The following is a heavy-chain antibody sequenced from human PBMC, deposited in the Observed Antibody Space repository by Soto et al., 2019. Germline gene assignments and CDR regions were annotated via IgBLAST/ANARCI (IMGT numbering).Heavy chain of an antibody. V-gene: IGHV3-23*01. D-gene: IGHD2-2*01. J-gene: IGHJ6*02. CDR3: AKSLSTAVKYGLEV. Sequence: PGGSLRRSCRASGITFSDNAMTLVRQAPGKGLEWVSSISDDGDSTYNADSVKGRFTISRENSKNTLFLQTSSLGAEYTAVYYCAKSLSTAVKYGLEVWGLGTSVTAS. CDR2: ISDDGDST. CDR1: GITFSDNA.